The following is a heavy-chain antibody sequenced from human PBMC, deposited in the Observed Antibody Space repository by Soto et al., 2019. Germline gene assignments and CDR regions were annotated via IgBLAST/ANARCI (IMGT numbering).Heavy chain of an antibody. Sequence: GGSRRLSCAASGFTFSSYWMHWVRQVPGKGLVWVSRINSDGSTTNYADSVKGRFTISRDNAKNTLYLQMNSLRAEDTAVYYCARVVYGMDVWGQGTTVTVSS. CDR1: GFTFSSYW. CDR2: INSDGSTT. CDR3: ARVVYGMDV. J-gene: IGHJ6*02. V-gene: IGHV3-74*01.